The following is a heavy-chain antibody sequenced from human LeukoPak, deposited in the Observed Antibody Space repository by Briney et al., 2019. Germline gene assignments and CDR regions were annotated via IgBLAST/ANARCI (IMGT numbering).Heavy chain of an antibody. D-gene: IGHD3-22*01. J-gene: IGHJ4*02. Sequence: SETLSLTCTVSGGSISSYYWSWIRQPPGKGLEWIGYIYYSGSTNYNPSLKSRVTISVDTSKNQFSLKLSSVTAADTAVYYCARLSITMIVVAFDYWGQGTLVTVSS. CDR1: GGSISSYY. V-gene: IGHV4-59*01. CDR2: IYYSGST. CDR3: ARLSITMIVVAFDY.